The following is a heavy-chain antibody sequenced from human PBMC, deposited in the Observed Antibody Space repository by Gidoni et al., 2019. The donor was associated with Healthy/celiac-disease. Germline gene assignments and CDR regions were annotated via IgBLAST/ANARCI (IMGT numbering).Heavy chain of an antibody. J-gene: IGHJ4*02. CDR1: GFTFSSYS. CDR2: ISSSSSYI. Sequence: EVQLVESGGGLVKPGGSLRLSCAASGFTFSSYSMNWVRQAPGKGLEWVSSISSSSSYIYYADSVKGRFTISRDNAKNSLYLQMNSLRAEDTAVYYCARVGAKVVAGTGDYWGQGTLVTVSS. V-gene: IGHV3-21*01. CDR3: ARVGAKVVAGTGDY. D-gene: IGHD6-19*01.